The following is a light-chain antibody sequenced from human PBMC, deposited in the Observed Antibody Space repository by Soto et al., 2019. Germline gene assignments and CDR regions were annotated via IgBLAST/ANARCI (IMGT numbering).Light chain of an antibody. J-gene: IGKJ1*01. V-gene: IGKV2-28*01. CDR3: MQGLETPT. Sequence: DIVMTQSPLSLPVTPGEPASISCRSSQSLLHSNGYNYLDWYLQQPGQSPQLLIYLGSNRASGVPDRFSGSGSGTDFTLKISRVEAEDGVVYYCMQGLETPTFGQGTKVEIK. CDR1: QSLLHSNGYNY. CDR2: LGS.